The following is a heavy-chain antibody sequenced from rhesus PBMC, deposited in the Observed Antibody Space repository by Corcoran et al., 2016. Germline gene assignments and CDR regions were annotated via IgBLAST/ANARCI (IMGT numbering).Heavy chain of an antibody. CDR2: IYGSGSST. Sequence: QLQLQESGPGLVKPSETLSVTCAVSGGSISSSYWSWIRQAPGKGLEWIGYIYGSGSSTNYNPSLKSRVPLSVDTSKNQLSLKLSSVTAADTAVYYCASTGMEDSWGQGVVVTVSS. D-gene: IGHD1-1-1*01. CDR1: GGSISSSY. J-gene: IGHJ6*01. V-gene: IGHV4-169*02. CDR3: ASTGMEDS.